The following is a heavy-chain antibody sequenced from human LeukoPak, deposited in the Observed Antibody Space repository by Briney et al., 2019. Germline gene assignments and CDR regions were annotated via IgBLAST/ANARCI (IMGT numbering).Heavy chain of an antibody. D-gene: IGHD5-12*01. J-gene: IGHJ5*02. CDR1: GDSISNGGYY. Sequence: SETLSLTCTVSGDSISNGGYYWSGIRQHPGRGLEWIGHIYYSGSTFYNSSLKSRVTISMDKSKNQFSLKLTSVTAADTAVYYCATWRLTLNWFDPWGQGTLVTVSP. V-gene: IGHV4-31*03. CDR3: ATWRLTLNWFDP. CDR2: IYYSGST.